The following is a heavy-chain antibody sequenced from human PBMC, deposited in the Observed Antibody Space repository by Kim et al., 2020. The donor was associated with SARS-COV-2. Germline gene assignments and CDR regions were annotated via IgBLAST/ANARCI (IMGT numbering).Heavy chain of an antibody. J-gene: IGHJ6*02. V-gene: IGHV3-53*01. Sequence: GGSLRLSCAASGFTVSSNYMSWVRQAPGKGLEWVSVIYSGGSTYYADSVKGRFTISRDNSKNTLYLQMNSLRAEDTAVYYCARDPIAARPYYYYGMDVWGQGTTVTVSS. CDR3: ARDPIAARPYYYYGMDV. CDR1: GFTVSSNY. CDR2: IYSGGST. D-gene: IGHD6-6*01.